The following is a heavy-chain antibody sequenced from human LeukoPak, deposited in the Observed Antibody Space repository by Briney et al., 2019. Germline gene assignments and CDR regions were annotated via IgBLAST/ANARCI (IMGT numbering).Heavy chain of an antibody. CDR3: ASWQDSYYYYGMDV. J-gene: IGHJ6*02. CDR1: GLAFSSYA. CDR2: IGGSGGST. V-gene: IGHV3-23*01. Sequence: AGGSLRLSCAASGLAFSSYAMSWVRQAPGPGLEWVSAIGGSGGSTYYADSVKGRFTISRDNSKNTLYLQMNSLRAEDTAVYYCASWQDSYYYYGMDVWGQGTTVTVSS. D-gene: IGHD2-15*01.